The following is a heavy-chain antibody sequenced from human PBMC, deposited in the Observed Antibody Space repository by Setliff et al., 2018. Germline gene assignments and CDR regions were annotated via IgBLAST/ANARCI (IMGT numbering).Heavy chain of an antibody. CDR1: GHTLSNYC. J-gene: IGHJ4*02. D-gene: IGHD7-27*01. CDR2: VSGYNGDT. Sequence: ASVKVSCKASGHTLSNYCISWVRQAPGQGLEWMGWVSGYNGDTNYAQKFQGRVTMTTDTSRSTAYMELRSLRSDDTAVYYCAITEVNLSGDRPFDYWGQGTMVTVSS. CDR3: AITEVNLSGDRPFDY. V-gene: IGHV1-18*04.